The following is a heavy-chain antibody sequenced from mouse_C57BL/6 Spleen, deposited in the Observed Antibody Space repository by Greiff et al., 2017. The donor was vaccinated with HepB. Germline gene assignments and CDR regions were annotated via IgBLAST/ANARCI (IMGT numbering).Heavy chain of an antibody. CDR1: GFNIKDDY. CDR3: TTGGYGSSFDY. Sequence: DVQLQESGAELVRPGASVKLSCTASGFNIKDDYMHWVKQRPEQGLEWIGWIDPENGDTEYASKFQGKATITADTSSNTAYLQLSSLTSEDTAVYYCTTGGYGSSFDYWGQGTTLTVSS. CDR2: IDPENGDT. D-gene: IGHD1-1*01. V-gene: IGHV14-4*01. J-gene: IGHJ2*01.